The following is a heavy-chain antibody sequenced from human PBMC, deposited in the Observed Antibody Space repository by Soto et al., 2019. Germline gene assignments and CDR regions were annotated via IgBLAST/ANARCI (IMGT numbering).Heavy chain of an antibody. CDR2: IWYDGSNK. CDR3: ARDRAAAGRDAFDI. Sequence: GGSLRLSCAASGFTFSSYGMHWVRQAPGKGLEWVAVIWYDGSNKYYADSVKGRFTISRDNSKNTLYLQMNSLRAEDTAVYYCARDRAAAGRDAFDIGGQGTMVTVSS. D-gene: IGHD6-13*01. V-gene: IGHV3-33*01. J-gene: IGHJ3*02. CDR1: GFTFSSYG.